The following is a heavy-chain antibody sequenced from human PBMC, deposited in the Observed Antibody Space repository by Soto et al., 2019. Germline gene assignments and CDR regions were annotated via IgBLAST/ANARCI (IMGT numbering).Heavy chain of an antibody. D-gene: IGHD6-13*01. J-gene: IGHJ4*02. V-gene: IGHV4-34*01. CDR2: INHSGST. Sequence: SETLSLTCAVYGGSFSGYYWSWIRQPPVKGLEWIGEINHSGSTNYNPSLKSRFTISRDNSKNTLYLQMNSLRPEDTALYYCAKLAAPGTVLAFYFDYWGQGTLVTVS. CDR3: AKLAAPGTVLAFYFDY. CDR1: GGSFSGYY.